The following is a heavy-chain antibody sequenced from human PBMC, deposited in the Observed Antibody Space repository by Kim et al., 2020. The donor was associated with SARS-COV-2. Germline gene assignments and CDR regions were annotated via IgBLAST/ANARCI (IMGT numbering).Heavy chain of an antibody. CDR2: IYYSGST. CDR3: ARHGPGYDILTGLGY. J-gene: IGHJ4*02. V-gene: IGHV4-39*01. CDR1: GGSISSSSYY. Sequence: SETLSLTCTVSGGSISSSSYYWGWIRQPPGKGLEWIGSIYYSGSTYYNPSLKSRVTISVDTSKNQFSLKLSSVTAADTAVYYCARHGPGYDILTGLGYWGQGTLVTVSS. D-gene: IGHD3-9*01.